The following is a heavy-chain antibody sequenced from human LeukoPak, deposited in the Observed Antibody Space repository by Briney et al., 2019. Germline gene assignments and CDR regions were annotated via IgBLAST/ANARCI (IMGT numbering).Heavy chain of an antibody. V-gene: IGHV3-74*01. CDR3: ARELGDSRDY. CDR1: GFTFSSYW. CDR2: INSDGSGT. J-gene: IGHJ4*02. D-gene: IGHD3-22*01. Sequence: GGSLRLSCAASGFTFSSYWMHWVRQAPGKGLVWVSRINSDGSGTRYGDSVKGRFTISRDSAKNTLYLQMNSLRAEDTALYYCARELGDSRDYWGQGILVTVSS.